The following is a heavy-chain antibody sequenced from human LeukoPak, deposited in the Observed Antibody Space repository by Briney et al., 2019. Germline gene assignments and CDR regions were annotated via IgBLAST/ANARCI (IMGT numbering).Heavy chain of an antibody. CDR1: GFTFSSYG. CDR3: AKISSGWYVGWFDP. Sequence: PGGSLRLSCAASGFTFSSYGMHWVRQAPGKGLEWVAFIRYDGSNKYYTVSVNGRFTISRDNSKNTLYLQMNSLRAEDTAVYYCAKISSGWYVGWFDPWGQGTLVTVSS. V-gene: IGHV3-30*02. CDR2: IRYDGSNK. D-gene: IGHD6-19*01. J-gene: IGHJ5*02.